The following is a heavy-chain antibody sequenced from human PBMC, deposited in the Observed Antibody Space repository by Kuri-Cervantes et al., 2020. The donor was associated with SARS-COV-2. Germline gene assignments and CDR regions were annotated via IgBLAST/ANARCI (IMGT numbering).Heavy chain of an antibody. Sequence: LRLSCTVSGGSISGATYYWSWVRQPAGKGLEWIGRIYSSGNTNYNPSLKSRVTISEDTSKNQFSLKLSSVTAADTAVYYCASIDSSGYYADYWGQGTLVTVSS. CDR2: IYSSGNT. CDR1: GGSISGATYY. CDR3: ASIDSSGYYADY. D-gene: IGHD3-22*01. V-gene: IGHV4-61*02. J-gene: IGHJ4*02.